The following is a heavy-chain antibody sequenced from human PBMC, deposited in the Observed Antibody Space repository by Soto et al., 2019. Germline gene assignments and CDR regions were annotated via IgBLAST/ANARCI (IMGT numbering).Heavy chain of an antibody. CDR2: IYCTGST. Sequence: SETLSLTXTVSGGSISSYYWSWIRQPPGKGLEWIGYIYCTGSTNYNPSLKSRVTISVDTSKNQFSLKLSSVSVADTAVYYCASGISAHNYWGQGTLVTVSS. CDR1: GGSISSYY. J-gene: IGHJ4*02. V-gene: IGHV4-59*01. CDR3: ASGISAHNY. D-gene: IGHD6-25*01.